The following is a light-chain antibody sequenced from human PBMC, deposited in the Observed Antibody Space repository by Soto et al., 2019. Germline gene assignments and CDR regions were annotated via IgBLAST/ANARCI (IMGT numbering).Light chain of an antibody. CDR2: EVT. Sequence: QSVLTQAAAVSGCPGQSITISCTGTISDIGGYEYVSWYQQHPGKAPRLMIYEVTYRPSGVSNRFSGSKSGSTASLTISGLQAEDEADYYCSSYTDSSTLGLYVFGTGTKVTVL. CDR1: ISDIGGYEY. V-gene: IGLV2-14*01. CDR3: SSYTDSSTLGLYV. J-gene: IGLJ1*01.